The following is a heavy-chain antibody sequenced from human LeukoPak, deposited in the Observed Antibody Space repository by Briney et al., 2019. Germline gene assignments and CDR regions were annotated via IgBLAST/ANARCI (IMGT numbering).Heavy chain of an antibody. CDR2: ISGTSSNI. Sequence: GGSLRLSCAASGVTFSTHSMNWVRQAPGKGLEWVSCISGTSSNIYYADSVKGRFTISRDNAKNSLYLQMNSLRAEDTAVYYCANLGKYCRGFSCYKWGQGTLVTVSS. V-gene: IGHV3-21*04. D-gene: IGHD2-2*02. CDR1: GVTFSTHS. CDR3: ANLGKYCRGFSCYK. J-gene: IGHJ4*02.